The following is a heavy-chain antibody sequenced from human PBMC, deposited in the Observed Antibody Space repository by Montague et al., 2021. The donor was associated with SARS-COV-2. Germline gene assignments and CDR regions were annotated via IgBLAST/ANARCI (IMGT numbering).Heavy chain of an antibody. J-gene: IGHJ5*02. CDR2: IFPGGST. D-gene: IGHD4-17*01. CDR1: GGSISNGSYT. CDR3: ARGGADFGDYGWLDP. Sequence: TLSLTCSVSGGSISNGSYTWSWIRQPPGKGRNWIGYIFPGGSTYYNASSQSRVTITIDNSKNQLSLRLTSITAADTAEYFCARGGADFGDYGWLDPWGQGILVTVS. V-gene: IGHV4-30-2*01.